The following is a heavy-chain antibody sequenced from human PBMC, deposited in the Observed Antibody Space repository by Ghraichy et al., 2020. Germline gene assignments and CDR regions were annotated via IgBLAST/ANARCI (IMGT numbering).Heavy chain of an antibody. CDR1: GGSFSGYY. Sequence: SETLSLTCAVYGGSFSGYYWSWIRQPPGKGLEWIGEINHSGSTNYNPSLKSRVTISVDTSKNQFSLKLSSVTAADTAVYYCARGGVIAAAGADPWGQGTLVTVSS. J-gene: IGHJ5*02. V-gene: IGHV4-34*01. D-gene: IGHD6-13*01. CDR3: ARGGVIAAAGADP. CDR2: INHSGST.